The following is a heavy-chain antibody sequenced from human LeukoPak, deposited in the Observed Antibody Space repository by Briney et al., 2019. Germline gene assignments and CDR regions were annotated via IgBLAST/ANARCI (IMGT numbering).Heavy chain of an antibody. J-gene: IGHJ4*02. V-gene: IGHV3-48*01. CDR1: GSTFSSYS. Sequence: GGSLRLSCAASGSTFSSYSINWVRQAPGKGLEWVSYISSSSSSRYYADSVKGRFTISRDDARNSLYLQMNSLRVEDTAVYYCARGSGPTAFISDYWGQGTLVTVSS. CDR2: ISSSSSSR. D-gene: IGHD5-18*01. CDR3: ARGSGPTAFISDY.